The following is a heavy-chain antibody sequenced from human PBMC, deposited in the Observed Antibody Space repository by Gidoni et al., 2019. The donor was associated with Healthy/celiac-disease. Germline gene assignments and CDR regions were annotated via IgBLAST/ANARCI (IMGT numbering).Heavy chain of an antibody. Sequence: QVQLQESGPGLVKPSQTLSLTCTVSGGSISSGGYSWSWIRQHPGKGLEWIGYIYYSGSTYYNPSLKSRVTISVDTSKNQFSLKLSSVTAADTAVYYCARGITMVRGVLNFDYWGQGTLVTVSS. J-gene: IGHJ4*02. D-gene: IGHD3-10*01. CDR3: ARGITMVRGVLNFDY. V-gene: IGHV4-31*03. CDR1: GGSISSGGYS. CDR2: IYYSGST.